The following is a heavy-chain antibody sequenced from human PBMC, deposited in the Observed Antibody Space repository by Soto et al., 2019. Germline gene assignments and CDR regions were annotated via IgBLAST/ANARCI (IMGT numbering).Heavy chain of an antibody. J-gene: IGHJ2*01. D-gene: IGHD2-21*02. CDR3: ARVPCGGDCYYYWYFDL. V-gene: IGHV4-31*03. Sequence: QVQLQESGPGLVKPSQTLSLTCTVSGGSISSGGYYWSWIRQHPGTGLEWIGYIYYSGSTYYNPSLKSRVTISVDTSKNHFSLKLSSVTATDTAVYYCARVPCGGDCYYYWYFDLWGRGTLVTVSS. CDR1: GGSISSGGYY. CDR2: IYYSGST.